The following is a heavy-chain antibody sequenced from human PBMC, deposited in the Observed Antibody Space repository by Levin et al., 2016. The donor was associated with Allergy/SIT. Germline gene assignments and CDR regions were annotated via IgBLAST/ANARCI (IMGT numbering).Heavy chain of an antibody. V-gene: IGHV3-48*03. CDR3: VTTMIRGARNWFDP. Sequence: WIRQPPGKGLEWVSCISSSGSSIFYADSVRGRFTIYRDNVKNSVYLQMSSLRAEDTAVYYCVTTMIRGARNWFDPWGQGTLVTVSS. CDR2: ISSSGSSI. J-gene: IGHJ5*02. D-gene: IGHD3-10*01.